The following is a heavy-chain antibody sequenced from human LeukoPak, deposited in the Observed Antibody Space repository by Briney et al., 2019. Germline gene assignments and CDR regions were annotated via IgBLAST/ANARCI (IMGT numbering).Heavy chain of an antibody. CDR1: GFTFSSYA. V-gene: IGHV3-23*01. CDR3: AKEGLWNSSGLPFDY. CDR2: ISGSGGST. Sequence: GGSLRLSCAASGFTFSSYALSWVRQAPGRGLEWVSGISGSGGSTYYADSVKGHFTISRDNSKNTLYLQMNSLRAEDTAVYYCAKEGLWNSSGLPFDYWGQGTLVTVSS. J-gene: IGHJ4*02. D-gene: IGHD6-19*01.